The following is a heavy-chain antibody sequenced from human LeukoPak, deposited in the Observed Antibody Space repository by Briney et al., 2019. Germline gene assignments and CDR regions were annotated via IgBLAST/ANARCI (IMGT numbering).Heavy chain of an antibody. V-gene: IGHV3-30-3*01. CDR1: GFTFGSYA. J-gene: IGHJ4*02. Sequence: GGSLRLSCAASGFTFGSYAMHWVRQAPGKGLEWVAVISYDGSNKYYADSVKGRFTISRDSSKNTLYLQMSSLRAEDTAVYYCVRDRPPYYDFWSGLDYWGQGTLVTVSS. CDR3: VRDRPPYYDFWSGLDY. CDR2: ISYDGSNK. D-gene: IGHD3-3*01.